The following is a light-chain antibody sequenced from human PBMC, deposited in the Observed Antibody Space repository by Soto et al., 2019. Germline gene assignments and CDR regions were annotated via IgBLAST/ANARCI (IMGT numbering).Light chain of an antibody. CDR1: SGYSNYQ. J-gene: IGLJ1*01. Sequence: QSVLTQPPSASASLGASVTLACTLSSGYSNYQVDWYQQRPGKGPRFVMRVGTGGIVGSKGDGIPDRFSVLGSGLNRYLTIKNIQEEDESDYHCGADHGSGSNFVYVFGTGTKLTV. CDR2: VGTGGIVG. CDR3: GADHGSGSNFVYV. V-gene: IGLV9-49*01.